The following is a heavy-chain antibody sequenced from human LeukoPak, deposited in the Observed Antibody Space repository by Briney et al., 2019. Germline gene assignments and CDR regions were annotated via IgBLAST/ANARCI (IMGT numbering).Heavy chain of an antibody. CDR1: GGSISSSSYS. V-gene: IGHV4-39*01. J-gene: IGHJ4*02. CDR2: IYYNGNT. CDR3: ARLDIASRPAMNIDY. D-gene: IGHD6-6*01. Sequence: SETLSLTCTVSGGSISSSSYSWGWIRQPPGKGLEWIGSIYYNGNTYHNPSLKSRVTISVDTSKNQFSLKLSSVTAADTAVYYCARLDIASRPAMNIDYWGQGTLVTVSA.